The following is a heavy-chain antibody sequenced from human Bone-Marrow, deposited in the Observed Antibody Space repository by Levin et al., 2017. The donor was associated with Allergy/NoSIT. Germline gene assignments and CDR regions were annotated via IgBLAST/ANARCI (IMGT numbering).Heavy chain of an antibody. Sequence: PGGSLRLSCAASGFTFKNYAMTWVRQAPGKGLEWVSSITGSGGSTYDADSVKGRFTISRDNSKNTLFLQMNSLRAEDTAVYYCANSYNWSPRGLDVWGQGTTVTVSS. CDR1: GFTFKNYA. CDR3: ANSYNWSPRGLDV. J-gene: IGHJ6*02. CDR2: ITGSGGST. D-gene: IGHD1-20*01. V-gene: IGHV3-23*01.